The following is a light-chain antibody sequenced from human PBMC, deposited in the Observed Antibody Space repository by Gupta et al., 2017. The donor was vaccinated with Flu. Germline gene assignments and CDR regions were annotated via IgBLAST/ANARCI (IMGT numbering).Light chain of an antibody. CDR2: EVS. CDR3: QQCSNWLS. Sequence: SPAPLLWAPGEGATLCCRARQSGGSYLAWYQQKPGEAPRLLNYEVSRRTAGIPARCSSSGSGTVFTLTISRLEPEDFAVYYCQQCSNWLSFGGGTKVEI. V-gene: IGKV3-11*01. J-gene: IGKJ4*01. CDR1: QSGGSY.